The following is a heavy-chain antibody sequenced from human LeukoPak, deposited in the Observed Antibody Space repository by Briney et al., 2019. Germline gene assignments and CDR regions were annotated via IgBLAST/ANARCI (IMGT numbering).Heavy chain of an antibody. Sequence: GGSLRLSCAASGFSFSSNWMHWVRQAPGKGLVWVSRINSDENSTAYADSVKGRFTISRDNAKNTLYLQMNSLRDEDTAVYYCARDGGIATYRAFDIWGQGTMVTVSS. V-gene: IGHV3-74*01. CDR3: ARDGGIATYRAFDI. CDR2: INSDENST. J-gene: IGHJ3*02. CDR1: GFSFSSNW. D-gene: IGHD2-21*01.